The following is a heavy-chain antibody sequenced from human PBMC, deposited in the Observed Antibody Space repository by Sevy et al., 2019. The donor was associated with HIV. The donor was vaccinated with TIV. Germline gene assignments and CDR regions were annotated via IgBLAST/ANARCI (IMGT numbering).Heavy chain of an antibody. D-gene: IGHD2-15*01. V-gene: IGHV4-31*03. CDR1: GGSISSGGYY. CDR3: AREGIGYCSGASCYSTYYFGMDV. J-gene: IGHJ6*02. CDR2: IYYSGST. Sequence: SETLSLTCTVSGGSISSGGYYWSWIRQHPGKGLEWIGYIYYSGSTCYNPSLKSRVTISVDTSKNQFSLKLSSVTAADTAVYYCAREGIGYCSGASCYSTYYFGMDVWGQGTTVTVSS.